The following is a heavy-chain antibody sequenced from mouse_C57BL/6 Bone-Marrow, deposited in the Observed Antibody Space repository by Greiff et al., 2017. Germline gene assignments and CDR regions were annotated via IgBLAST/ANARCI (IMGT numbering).Heavy chain of an antibody. J-gene: IGHJ1*03. V-gene: IGHV5-16*01. CDR2: INYDGSRT. CDR1: GFTFSDYY. D-gene: IGHD1-1*01. CDR3: AREGIYYYGSSPYWYFDV. Sequence: EVQLMESEGGLVQPGSSMKLSCTASGFTFSDYYMAWVRQVPEKGLEWVANINYDGSRTYYLDSLKSRFLISRDNAKNILYLQMSSLKSEDTATYYCAREGIYYYGSSPYWYFDVWGTGTTVTVSS.